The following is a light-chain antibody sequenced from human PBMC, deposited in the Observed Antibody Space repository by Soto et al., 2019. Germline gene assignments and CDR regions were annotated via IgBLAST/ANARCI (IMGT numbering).Light chain of an antibody. Sequence: EVVLTQSPDTLSLSPGETATLSCRASQSLRATYVAWYQQRPGQAPRLLIYGASFRATGIPARFSGRGSGTDCTLSISRLETEDFAVYYCQQYVTSPRTFGQGTKVEIK. CDR1: QSLRATY. CDR2: GAS. J-gene: IGKJ1*01. CDR3: QQYVTSPRT. V-gene: IGKV3-20*01.